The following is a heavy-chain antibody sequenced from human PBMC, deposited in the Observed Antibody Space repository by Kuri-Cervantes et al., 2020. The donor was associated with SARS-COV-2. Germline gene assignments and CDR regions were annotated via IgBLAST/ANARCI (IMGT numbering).Heavy chain of an antibody. V-gene: IGHV4-39*07. Sequence: SETLSLTCTVSGGSISSSSYYWGWIRQPPGKGLEWIGSIYYSGSTYYNPSLKSRVTISVDTSKNQFSLKLSSVTAADTAVYYCAGVLRVGIVVVPAAILGHGMDVWGQGTTVTVSS. CDR1: GGSISSSSYY. J-gene: IGHJ6*02. CDR2: IYYSGST. D-gene: IGHD2-2*02. CDR3: AGVLRVGIVVVPAAILGHGMDV.